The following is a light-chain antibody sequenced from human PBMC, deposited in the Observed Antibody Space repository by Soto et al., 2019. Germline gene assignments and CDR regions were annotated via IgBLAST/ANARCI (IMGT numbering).Light chain of an antibody. V-gene: IGKV4-1*01. CDR1: QSDLHSSNNKNY. Sequence: DIVMTQSPDSLAVSLGERATINCKSSQSDLHSSNNKNYLTWYQQKPGQPPKLLIYWSSTRESGAPDRFSGSGSGTDFTLTISSLQAEDVAVYYCQQYYTAPYTFGQGTKLEIK. CDR2: WSS. J-gene: IGKJ2*01. CDR3: QQYYTAPYT.